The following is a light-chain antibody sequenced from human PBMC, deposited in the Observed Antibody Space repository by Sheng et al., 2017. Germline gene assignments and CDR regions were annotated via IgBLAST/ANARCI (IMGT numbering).Light chain of an antibody. CDR2: GAS. V-gene: IGKV3-15*01. CDR1: QSVSSN. Sequence: EIVMTQSPATLSLSPGERATLSCRASQSVSSNVAWYQQKPGLAPRLLIYGASTRATGIPARFSGSGSGTEFTLTISSLQSEDFAVYYCQQYNSWPLTFGQGTKVEIK. CDR3: QQYNSWPLT. J-gene: IGKJ1*01.